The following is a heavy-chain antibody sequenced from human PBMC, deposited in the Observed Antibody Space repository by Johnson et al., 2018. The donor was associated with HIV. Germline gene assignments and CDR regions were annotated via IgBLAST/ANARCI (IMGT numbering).Heavy chain of an antibody. CDR1: GFTFSSYG. J-gene: IGHJ3*02. CDR2: ITWNGGST. CDR3: ARDANEFVGVIANDAFDM. D-gene: IGHD2-21*01. Sequence: VQLVESGGGVVQPGGSLRLSCAASGFTFSSYGMSWVRQAPGKGLEWVSGITWNGGSTGYADSVKGRFTISRDNVKNSLYLQMNSLRAEDTALYYCARDANEFVGVIANDAFDMWGQGTMVTVSS. V-gene: IGHV3-20*04.